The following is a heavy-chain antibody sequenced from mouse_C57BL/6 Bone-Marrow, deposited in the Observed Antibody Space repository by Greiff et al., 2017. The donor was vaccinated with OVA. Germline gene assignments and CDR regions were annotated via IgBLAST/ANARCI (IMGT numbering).Heavy chain of an antibody. CDR2: IDPSDSYT. CDR1: GYTFTSYW. D-gene: IGHD2-1*01. CDR3: EMSYYGNYEGFAMDY. J-gene: IGHJ4*01. Sequence: QVQLKESGAELVMPGASVKLSCKASGYTFTSYWMHWVKQRPGQGLEWIGEIDPSDSYTNYNQKFKGKSTLTVDKSSSTAYMQLSSLTSEDSAVYDCEMSYYGNYEGFAMDYWGQGTSVTVSS. V-gene: IGHV1-69*01.